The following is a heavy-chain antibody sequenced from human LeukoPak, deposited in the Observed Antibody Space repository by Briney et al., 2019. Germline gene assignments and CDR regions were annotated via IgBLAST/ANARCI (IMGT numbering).Heavy chain of an antibody. J-gene: IGHJ4*02. CDR3: AKESRYYDSSYYFDY. CDR2: ISYDGSNK. Sequence: GGSLRLSCAASGFTFSSYGMHWVRQAPGKGLEWVAVISYDGSNKYYADSVKGRFTISRDNSKNTLYLQMNSLRAEDTAVYYCAKESRYYDSSYYFDYWGQGTLVTVSS. V-gene: IGHV3-30*18. CDR1: GFTFSSYG. D-gene: IGHD3-22*01.